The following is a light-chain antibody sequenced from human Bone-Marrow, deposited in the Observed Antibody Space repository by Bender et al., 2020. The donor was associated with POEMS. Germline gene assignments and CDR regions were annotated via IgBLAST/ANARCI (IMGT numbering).Light chain of an antibody. V-gene: IGLV2-14*03. CDR1: SGDVGRYDY. J-gene: IGLJ3*02. CDR3: VAWDASLNGWV. CDR2: DVS. Sequence: QSALTQPPSASGSPGQSVTISCTGTSGDVGRYDYVSWYQHHPGKAPKLMIYDVSTRPSGVSNRFSGSKSGTSASLAITGLQSDDEAIYFCVAWDASLNGWVFGGGTKLTVL.